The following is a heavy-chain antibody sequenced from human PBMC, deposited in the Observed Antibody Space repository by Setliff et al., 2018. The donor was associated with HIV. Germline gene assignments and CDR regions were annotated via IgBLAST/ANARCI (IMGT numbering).Heavy chain of an antibody. CDR3: VREWVADP. J-gene: IGHJ5*02. V-gene: IGHV3-7*03. CDR1: GFTFSHYE. Sequence: PGGSLRLSCAASGFTFSHYEMNWVRQAPGKGLEWVANIKQDGSEKDYVDSVKGRFTISRDNAKNSLYLQMSSLRADDTAVYYCVREWVADPWGQGTLVTVSS. CDR2: IKQDGSEK. D-gene: IGHD1-26*01.